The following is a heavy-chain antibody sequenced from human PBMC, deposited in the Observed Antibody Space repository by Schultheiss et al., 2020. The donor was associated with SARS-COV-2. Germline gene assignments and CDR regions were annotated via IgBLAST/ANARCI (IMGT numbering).Heavy chain of an antibody. D-gene: IGHD2-8*01. CDR2: IRSKAYGGTT. J-gene: IGHJ3*02. CDR3: ARVLGTYRMRDAFDI. V-gene: IGHV3-49*04. Sequence: GGSLRLSCTASGFAFGDYAMSWVRQAPGKGLEWVGFIRSKAYGGTTEYAASVKGRFTISRDDSKSIAYLQMNSLKTEDTAVYYCARVLGTYRMRDAFDIWGQGTMVTVAS. CDR1: GFAFGDYA.